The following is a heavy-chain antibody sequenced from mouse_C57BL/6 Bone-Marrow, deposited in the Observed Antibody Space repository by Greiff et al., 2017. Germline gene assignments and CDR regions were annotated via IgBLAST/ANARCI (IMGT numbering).Heavy chain of an antibody. CDR2: IYPGGGYT. CDR3: ARDDGYYGYFDV. Sequence: QVHVKQSGAELVRPGTSVKMSCKASGYTFTNYWIGWVKQRPGHGLEWIGDIYPGGGYTNYNEKFKGKATLTVDKSSSTAYMQFSSLTSEDSAIYYCARDDGYYGYFDVWGTGTTVTVSS. CDR1: GYTFTNYW. V-gene: IGHV1-63*01. J-gene: IGHJ1*03. D-gene: IGHD2-3*01.